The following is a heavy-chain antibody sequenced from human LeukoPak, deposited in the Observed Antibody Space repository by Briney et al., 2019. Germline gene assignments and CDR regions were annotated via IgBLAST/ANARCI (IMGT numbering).Heavy chain of an antibody. D-gene: IGHD3-10*01. CDR2: INPNSGGT. CDR1: GYTFTGYY. Sequence: ASVKVSCKASGYTFTGYYMHWVRQAPGQGLGWMGWINPNSGGTNYAQKFQGRVTMTRDTSISTAYMELSRLRSDDTAVYYCASGGSGSYAPFYFDYWGQGTLVTVSS. V-gene: IGHV1-2*02. CDR3: ASGGSGSYAPFYFDY. J-gene: IGHJ4*02.